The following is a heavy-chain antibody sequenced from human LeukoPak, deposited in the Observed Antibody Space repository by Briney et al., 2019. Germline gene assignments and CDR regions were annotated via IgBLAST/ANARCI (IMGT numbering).Heavy chain of an antibody. J-gene: IGHJ4*02. D-gene: IGHD3-22*01. V-gene: IGHV3-53*01. CDR1: GFTVSSYY. CDR3: AGDTSGYYYVDY. Sequence: PGGSLRLSCAASGFTVSSYYMSWVRQAPGKGLEWVSVIYSGGSTYYADSVKGRFTVSRDNSKNMLYLQMNSLRVEDTAVYYCAGDTSGYYYVDYWGQGTLVTVSS. CDR2: IYSGGST.